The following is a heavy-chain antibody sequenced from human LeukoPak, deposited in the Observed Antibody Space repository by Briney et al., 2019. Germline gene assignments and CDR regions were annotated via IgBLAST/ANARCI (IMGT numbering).Heavy chain of an antibody. J-gene: IGHJ4*02. Sequence: SETLSLTCAVYGGSFSGYYWSWIRRPPGKGLEWIGEINHSGSTNYNPSLKSRVTISVDTSKNQSSLKLSSVTAADTAVYYCARGADYWGQGTLVTVSS. CDR3: ARGADY. CDR2: INHSGST. CDR1: GGSFSGYY. V-gene: IGHV4-34*01.